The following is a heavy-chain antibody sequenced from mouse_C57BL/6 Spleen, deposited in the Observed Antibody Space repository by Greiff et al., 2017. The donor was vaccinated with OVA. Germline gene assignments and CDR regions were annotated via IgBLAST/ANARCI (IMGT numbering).Heavy chain of an antibody. CDR2: INPSSGYT. CDR1: GYTFTSYT. J-gene: IGHJ4*01. CDR3: ARDGGDYDRGDAMDY. D-gene: IGHD2-4*01. V-gene: IGHV1-4*01. Sequence: QVHVKQSGAELARPGASVKMSCKASGYTFTSYTMHWVKQRPGQGLEWIGYINPSSGYTKYNQKFKDKATLTADKSSSTAYMQLSSLTSEDSAVYYCARDGGDYDRGDAMDYWGQGTSVTVSS.